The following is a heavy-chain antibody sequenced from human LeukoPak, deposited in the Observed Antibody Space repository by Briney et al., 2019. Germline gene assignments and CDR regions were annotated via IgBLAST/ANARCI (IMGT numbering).Heavy chain of an antibody. CDR1: GGSFSGYY. V-gene: IGHV4-34*01. Sequence: SETLSLTCAVYGGSFSGYYWSWIRQPPGKGLEWIGEINHSGSTNYNPSLKSRVTISVDTSKNQFSLKLSSVTAEDTAIYYCAKDRRGNWKYVGAFDIWGQGTMVTVSS. J-gene: IGHJ3*02. CDR3: AKDRRGNWKYVGAFDI. CDR2: INHSGST. D-gene: IGHD1-7*01.